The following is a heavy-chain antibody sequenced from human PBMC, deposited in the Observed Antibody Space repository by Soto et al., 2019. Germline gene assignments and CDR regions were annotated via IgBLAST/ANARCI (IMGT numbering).Heavy chain of an antibody. CDR3: AREENCSDGICYSESFQR. Sequence: QVQLVQSGAEVKKPGASVKVSCKASGYIFTAYSMHWVRQAPGQGLEGMGVVNPSGGSTNYAQKFQGRITMTRDTSTSTVYMDLSSLTSEDTAVYYCAREENCSDGICYSESFQRWGKGTLVTVSS. D-gene: IGHD2-15*01. CDR2: VNPSGGST. V-gene: IGHV1-46*01. J-gene: IGHJ1*01. CDR1: GYIFTAYS.